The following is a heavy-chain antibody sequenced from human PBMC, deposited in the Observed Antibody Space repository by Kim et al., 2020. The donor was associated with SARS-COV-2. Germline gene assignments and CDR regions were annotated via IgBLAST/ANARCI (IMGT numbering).Heavy chain of an antibody. J-gene: IGHJ4*02. CDR2: IYYSGRT. D-gene: IGHD3-9*01. Sequence: SETLSLTCTVSGGSISSSGYYWSWIRQHPGKGLEWIGYIYYSGRTYYNPSLKSRVTISVDTSKNQFSLKLNSVTAADTAMYYCARSLTGYSNSVYWGQGTLVTVSS. V-gene: IGHV4-31*03. CDR1: GGSISSSGYY. CDR3: ARSLTGYSNSVY.